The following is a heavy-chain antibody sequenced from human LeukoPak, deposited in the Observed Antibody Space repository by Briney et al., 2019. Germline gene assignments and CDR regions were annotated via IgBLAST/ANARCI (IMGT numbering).Heavy chain of an antibody. V-gene: IGHV4-59*01. D-gene: IGHD3-16*01. Sequence: SETLSLTCTVSGGSISNYYWSWIRQPPGKGLEWVGYIYYIGSTNYNPSLKSRVTISVDTSKNQFSLKLSSVTAADTAVYYCARGGKYYDYVWGSYIFDYWGQGTLVTVSS. CDR3: ARGGKYYDYVWGSYIFDY. J-gene: IGHJ4*02. CDR1: GGSISNYY. CDR2: IYYIGST.